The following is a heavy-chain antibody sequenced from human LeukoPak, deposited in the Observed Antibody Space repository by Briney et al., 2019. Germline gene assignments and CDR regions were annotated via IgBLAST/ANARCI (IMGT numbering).Heavy chain of an antibody. V-gene: IGHV3-33*06. CDR1: GFTFSTHG. CDR2: LWYDGSNK. Sequence: SGGSLRLSCAASGFTFSTHGMHWVRQAPGKGLEWVAVLWYDGSNKYYADSVKGRFTISRDNPKNTLYLQMNSLRVEDTAVYYCAKRKGGHGSGSFDYWGQGTVVTVSS. D-gene: IGHD3-10*01. J-gene: IGHJ4*02. CDR3: AKRKGGHGSGSFDY.